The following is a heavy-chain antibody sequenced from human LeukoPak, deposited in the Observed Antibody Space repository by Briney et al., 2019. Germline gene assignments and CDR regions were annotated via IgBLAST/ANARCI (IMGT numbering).Heavy chain of an antibody. Sequence: GGSLRLSCAASGFTFSKYYMTWIRQAPGKGLEWVSHIRSSGSEAYYADSVKGRFTISRDNAKDSLYLQMNSLRAEDTAVYYCARARSGSGSIDYYYYMDVWVKGTTVTVSS. CDR1: GFTFSKYY. J-gene: IGHJ6*03. CDR2: IRSSGSEA. D-gene: IGHD3-10*01. V-gene: IGHV3-11*01. CDR3: ARARSGSGSIDYYYYMDV.